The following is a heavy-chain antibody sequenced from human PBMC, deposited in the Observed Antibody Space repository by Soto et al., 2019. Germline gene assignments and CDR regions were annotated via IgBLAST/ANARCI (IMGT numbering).Heavy chain of an antibody. CDR3: ARRNRHPTDCTNGVCYYYGMDV. CDR1: GGSISSYY. CDR2: IYYSGST. V-gene: IGHV4-59*08. Sequence: SETLSLTCTVSGGSISSYYWSWIRQPPGKGLEWIGYIYYSGSTNYNPSLKSRVTISVDTSKNQFSLKLSSVTAADTAVYYCARRNRHPTDCTNGVCYYYGMDVWGQGTTVTVSS. D-gene: IGHD2-8*01. J-gene: IGHJ6*02.